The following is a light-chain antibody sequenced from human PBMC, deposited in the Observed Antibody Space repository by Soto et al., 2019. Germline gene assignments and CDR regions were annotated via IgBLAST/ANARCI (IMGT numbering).Light chain of an antibody. CDR2: VTS. CDR1: QNITKF. Sequence: DIQMTQSPASLSASVGDRVTVTCRPSQNITKFLNWYQEKPGQAPKVLIYVTSNLENGVPSRFSGSGSGTEFTLTISSLQPEDFATYYCQQTYSAPWTFGQGTRVEV. V-gene: IGKV1-39*01. CDR3: QQTYSAPWT. J-gene: IGKJ1*01.